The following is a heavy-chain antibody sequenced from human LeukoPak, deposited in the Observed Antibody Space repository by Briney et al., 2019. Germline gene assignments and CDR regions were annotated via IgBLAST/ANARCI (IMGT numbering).Heavy chain of an antibody. Sequence: GGSLRLSCAASGFTFSSYAMSWVRQAPGKGLEWVSAISGSGGSTYYADSVKGRFTISRGNSKNTLYLQMNSLRAEDTAVYYCAGGQYYDFWSGYPYYFDYWGQGTLVTVSS. V-gene: IGHV3-23*01. CDR3: AGGQYYDFWSGYPYYFDY. J-gene: IGHJ4*02. D-gene: IGHD3-3*01. CDR2: ISGSGGST. CDR1: GFTFSSYA.